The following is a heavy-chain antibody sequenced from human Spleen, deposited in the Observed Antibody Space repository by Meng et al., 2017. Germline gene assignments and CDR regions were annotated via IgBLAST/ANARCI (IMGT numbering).Heavy chain of an antibody. J-gene: IGHJ1*01. V-gene: IGHV4-59*12. Sequence: QVQLQESGPGLVKPSETLSLTCTVSGDSISTYYWSWIRQPPGKGLEWIGEIYQTGSANYNPSLKSRVTISVDKSKTQLSLKVYSVTAADTAVYYCARDNDEHTYAYSYFHHWGRGTLVTVSS. D-gene: IGHD3-16*01. CDR3: ARDNDEHTYAYSYFHH. CDR2: IYQTGSA. CDR1: GDSISTYY.